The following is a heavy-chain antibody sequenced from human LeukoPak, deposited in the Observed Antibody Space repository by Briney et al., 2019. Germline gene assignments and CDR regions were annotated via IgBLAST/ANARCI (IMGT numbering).Heavy chain of an antibody. CDR2: INPNSGGT. CDR1: GYTFTGYY. D-gene: IGHD3-22*01. CDR3: ATDYYYDSSGSYYTVDY. Sequence: GASVKVSCKASGYTFTGYYMHWLRQAPGQGLEWMGWINPNSGGTNYAQKFQGRVTMTRDTSISTAYMELSSLRSEDTAVYYCATDYYYDSSGSYYTVDYWGQGTLVTVSS. V-gene: IGHV1-2*02. J-gene: IGHJ4*02.